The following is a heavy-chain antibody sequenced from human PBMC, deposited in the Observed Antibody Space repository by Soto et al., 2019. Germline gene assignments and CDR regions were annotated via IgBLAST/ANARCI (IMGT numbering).Heavy chain of an antibody. D-gene: IGHD3-22*01. V-gene: IGHV1-69*13. CDR2: IIPIFGTA. CDR3: AREWYYYDSSGYSPASTYNWFDP. J-gene: IGHJ5*02. CDR1: GGTFSIYA. Sequence: GASVKVSCKASGGTFSIYAISWVRQAPGQGLEWMGGIIPIFGTANYAQKFQGRVTITADESTSTAYMELSSLRSEDTAVYYCAREWYYYDSSGYSPASTYNWFDPWGQGTLVTVSS.